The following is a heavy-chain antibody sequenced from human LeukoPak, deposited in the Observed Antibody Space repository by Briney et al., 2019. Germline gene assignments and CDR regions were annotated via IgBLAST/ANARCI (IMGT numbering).Heavy chain of an antibody. CDR2: IYYSGST. J-gene: IGHJ4*02. CDR1: GGSISSGGYY. CDR3: ARLLRGDCLVDY. Sequence: SETLSLTCTVSGGSISSGGYYWSWIRQPPGKGLEWIGSIYYSGSTYYNPSLKSRVTISVDTSKNQFSLKLSSVTAADTAVYYCARLLRGDCLVDYWGQGTLVTVSS. D-gene: IGHD2-21*01. V-gene: IGHV4-39*01.